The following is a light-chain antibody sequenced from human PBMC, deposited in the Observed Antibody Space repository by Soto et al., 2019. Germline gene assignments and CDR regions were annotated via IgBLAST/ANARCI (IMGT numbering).Light chain of an antibody. V-gene: IGLV2-14*01. CDR1: SSDVGGYNY. Sequence: QSVLTQPASVSGSPGQSITISCTGSSSDVGGYNYVSWYQQHPDKAPKLVIYNVSNRPSGVSARFSGSKSGNTASLIISGLQSEDEADYYCSSYTSISPVVFGGGTKLTVL. J-gene: IGLJ3*02. CDR2: NVS. CDR3: SSYTSISPVV.